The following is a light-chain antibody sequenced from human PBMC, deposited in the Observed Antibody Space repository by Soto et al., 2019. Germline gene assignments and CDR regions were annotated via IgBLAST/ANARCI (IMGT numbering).Light chain of an antibody. Sequence: SYELSQPPSLSVAPGRKAKITRGGDKIGSKIVHWYKQRPGQAPVAVVFDATDRPSGIPDRISASRSGDTATLTISRVDAGDEADYYCQVWASTAEFFVFGSGTKVTVL. V-gene: IGLV3-21*02. CDR1: KIGSKI. J-gene: IGLJ1*01. CDR2: DAT. CDR3: QVWASTAEFFV.